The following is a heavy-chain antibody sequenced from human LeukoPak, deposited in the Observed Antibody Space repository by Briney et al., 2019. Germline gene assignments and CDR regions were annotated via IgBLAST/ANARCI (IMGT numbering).Heavy chain of an antibody. D-gene: IGHD3-9*01. CDR2: IYYSGST. Sequence: PSETLSLTCTVSGGSISSGGYYWSWIRQHPGKSLEWIGYIYYSGSTYYNPSLKSRVTISVDTSKNQFSLKLSSVTAADTAVYYCARGRETYYDILTGPKRFDPWGQGTLVTVSS. J-gene: IGHJ5*02. CDR1: GGSISSGGYY. V-gene: IGHV4-31*03. CDR3: ARGRETYYDILTGPKRFDP.